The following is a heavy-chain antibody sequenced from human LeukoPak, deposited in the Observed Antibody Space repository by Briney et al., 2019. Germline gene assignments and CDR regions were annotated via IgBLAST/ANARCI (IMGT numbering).Heavy chain of an antibody. V-gene: IGHV3-30-3*01. D-gene: IGHD3-10*01. CDR3: ARGVLWFGELLFGEYYFDY. CDR2: ISYDGSNK. Sequence: GGSLRLSCAASGFTFSSYAMHWVRQAPGKGLEWVAVISYDGSNKYYADSVKGRFTISRDNSKNTLYLQMNSLRAEGTAVYYCARGVLWFGELLFGEYYFDYWGQGTLVTASS. CDR1: GFTFSSYA. J-gene: IGHJ4*02.